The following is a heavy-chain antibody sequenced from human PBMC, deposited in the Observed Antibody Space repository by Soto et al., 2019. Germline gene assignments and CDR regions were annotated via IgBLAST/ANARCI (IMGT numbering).Heavy chain of an antibody. CDR1: GGTFSNDA. CDR2: IIPIYGTT. D-gene: IGHD7-27*01. J-gene: IGHJ6*02. Sequence: QVQLLQSGAEVKNHGSSVKVSCKTSGGTFSNDAISWVRQAPGQGLEWMGGIIPIYGTTHYAQKFQGRAKLSADESTGTAYMELSSLRSEDTGVYYCARDGMGTIVGGMDVWGQGTTVTVSS. CDR3: ARDGMGTIVGGMDV. V-gene: IGHV1-69*01.